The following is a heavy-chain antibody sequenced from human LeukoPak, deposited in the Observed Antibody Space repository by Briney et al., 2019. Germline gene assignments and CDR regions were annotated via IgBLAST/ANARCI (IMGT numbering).Heavy chain of an antibody. CDR1: GGSISSSSYY. J-gene: IGHJ4*02. Sequence: SETLSLTCTVSGGSISSSSYYWGWICQPPGKGLEWIGSIYYSGSTYYNPSLKSRVTISVDTSKNQFSLKLSSVTAADTAVYYCARVSIVSGWYSLDYWGRGTLVTVSS. CDR3: ARVSIVSGWYSLDY. CDR2: IYYSGST. V-gene: IGHV4-39*07. D-gene: IGHD6-19*01.